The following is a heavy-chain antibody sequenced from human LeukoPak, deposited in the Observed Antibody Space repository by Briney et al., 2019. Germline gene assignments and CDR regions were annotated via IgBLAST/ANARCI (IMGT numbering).Heavy chain of an antibody. CDR1: GGSFSGYY. CDR3: ARVPQRRFDY. V-gene: IGHV4-34*01. J-gene: IGHJ4*02. Sequence: SETLSLTCAVYGGSFSGYYWSWIRPPPGQGLEWIGEINPSGSTNYNPSLKSRVTISVDTSKNQFSLKLSSVTAADTAVYYCARVPQRRFDYWGQGTLVTVSS. CDR2: INPSGST.